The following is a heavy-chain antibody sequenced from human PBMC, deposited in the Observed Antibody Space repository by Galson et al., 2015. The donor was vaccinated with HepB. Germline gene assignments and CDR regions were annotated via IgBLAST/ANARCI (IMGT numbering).Heavy chain of an antibody. V-gene: IGHV6-1*01. Sequence: CAISGDSVSSNSAAWNWIRQSPSRGLEWLGRTYYRSKWYNDYAVSVKSRITINPDTSKNQFSLQLNSVTPEDTAVYYCARVGRTGQQLAYYSDYWGQGTLVTVSS. CDR2: TYYRSKWYN. CDR3: ARVGRTGQQLAYYSDY. D-gene: IGHD6-13*01. J-gene: IGHJ4*02. CDR1: GDSVSSNSAA.